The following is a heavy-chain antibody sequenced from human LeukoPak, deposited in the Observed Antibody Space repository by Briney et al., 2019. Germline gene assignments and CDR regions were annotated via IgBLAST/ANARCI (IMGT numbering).Heavy chain of an antibody. J-gene: IGHJ4*02. CDR1: GYTFTSYG. Sequence: GSVKVSCKASGYTFTSYGISWVRQAPGQGLEWMGWISAYNGNTNYAQKLQGRVTMTTDTSTSTAYMELRSLRSDDTAVYYCARLPGYSSSSRPVDYWGQGTLVTVSS. V-gene: IGHV1-18*01. D-gene: IGHD6-6*01. CDR3: ARLPGYSSSSRPVDY. CDR2: ISAYNGNT.